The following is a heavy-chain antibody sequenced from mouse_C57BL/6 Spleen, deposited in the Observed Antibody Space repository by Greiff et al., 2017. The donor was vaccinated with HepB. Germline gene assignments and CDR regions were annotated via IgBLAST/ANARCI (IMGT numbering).Heavy chain of an antibody. V-gene: IGHV14-3*01. CDR1: GFNIKNTY. Sequence: EVQLQQSVAELVRPGASVKLSCTASGFNIKNTYMHWVKQRPEQGLEWIGRIDPANGNTKYAPKFQGKATITADPSSNTAYLQLSSLTSEDTAIYYCARSDYYGSSPYWYFDVWGTGTTVTVSS. CDR3: ARSDYYGSSPYWYFDV. D-gene: IGHD1-1*01. J-gene: IGHJ1*03. CDR2: IDPANGNT.